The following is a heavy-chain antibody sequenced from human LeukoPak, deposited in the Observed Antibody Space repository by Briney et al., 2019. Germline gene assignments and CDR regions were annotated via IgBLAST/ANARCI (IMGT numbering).Heavy chain of an antibody. CDR3: TTTLYYYDSSDDY. CDR1: GFTFSYAW. V-gene: IGHV3-15*01. Sequence: GGSLRLSCAASGFTFSYAWMSWVRRAPGKGLEWVGRIKSKTDGGTTNYAAPVKGRFTISRDDSRNTLYLQMNSLKTEDAAVYYCTTTLYYYDSSDDYWGQGTLVTVSS. D-gene: IGHD3-22*01. J-gene: IGHJ4*02. CDR2: IKSKTDGGTT.